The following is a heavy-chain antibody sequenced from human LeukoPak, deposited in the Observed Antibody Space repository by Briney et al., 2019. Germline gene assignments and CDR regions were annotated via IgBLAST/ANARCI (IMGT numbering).Heavy chain of an antibody. Sequence: GSSVKLSCKASGYTFTSYDINWVRHATGQGLEWMGWMNPNSGKTGYAQKFQGRVTMTRNTSISTAYMELSSLRSEDTAVYYCAREDGSGSYYFDYWGQGTLVTVSS. J-gene: IGHJ4*02. CDR3: AREDGSGSYYFDY. CDR2: MNPNSGKT. D-gene: IGHD3-10*01. V-gene: IGHV1-8*01. CDR1: GYTFTSYD.